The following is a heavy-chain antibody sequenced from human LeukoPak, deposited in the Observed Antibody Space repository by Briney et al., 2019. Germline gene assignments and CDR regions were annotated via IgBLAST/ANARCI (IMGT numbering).Heavy chain of an antibody. J-gene: IGHJ4*02. V-gene: IGHV4-34*01. D-gene: IGHD6-13*01. Sequence: SETLSLTCAVYGGSFSGYYWSWIRQPPGKGLEWIGEINHSGSTNYNPSLKSRVTISVDTSKNQFSLKLSSVTAADTAVYYCARGRAIAAAGTGYFDYWGQGTLVTVSS. CDR2: INHSGST. CDR3: ARGRAIAAAGTGYFDY. CDR1: GGSFSGYY.